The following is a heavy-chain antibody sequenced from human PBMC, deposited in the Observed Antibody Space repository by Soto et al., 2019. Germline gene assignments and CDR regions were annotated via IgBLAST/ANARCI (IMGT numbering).Heavy chain of an antibody. D-gene: IGHD1-1*01. J-gene: IGHJ3*02. Sequence: QVQLIQSGAELKKPGTSVKVSCKASGDTFRRYSITWLRQAPGQRLEWMGGIIPIFGKPTYAQKFQGRVAITADDSTITVYMELTSLTSEDTAVYYWAMGPGIWNAFYIGGQGTLVTVSS. CDR3: AMGPGIWNAFYI. CDR2: IIPIFGKP. CDR1: GDTFRRYS. V-gene: IGHV1-69*01.